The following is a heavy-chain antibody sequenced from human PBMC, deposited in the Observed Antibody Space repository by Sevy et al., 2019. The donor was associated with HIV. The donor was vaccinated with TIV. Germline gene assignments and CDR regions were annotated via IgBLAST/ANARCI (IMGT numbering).Heavy chain of an antibody. Sequence: ALVMVSCKASGYTFTGYYMHWVRQAPGQGLEWMGWINPNSGGTNYAQKFQGRVTMTRDTSISTAYMELSRLRSDDTAVYYCARVREYSSSWYVDYWGQGTLVTVSS. CDR3: ARVREYSSSWYVDY. CDR2: INPNSGGT. J-gene: IGHJ4*02. D-gene: IGHD6-13*01. CDR1: GYTFTGYY. V-gene: IGHV1-2*02.